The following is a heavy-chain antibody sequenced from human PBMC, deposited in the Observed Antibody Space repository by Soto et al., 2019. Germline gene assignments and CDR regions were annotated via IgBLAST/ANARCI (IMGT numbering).Heavy chain of an antibody. CDR3: ARGGYGSGSYWDYYYYGMDV. CDR2: ISSSSSYI. CDR1: GFTFGSYS. V-gene: IGHV3-21*01. Sequence: GGSLRLSCAASGFTFGSYSMNWVRQAPGKGLEWVSSISSSSSYIYYADSVKGRFTISRDNAKNSLYLQMNSLRAEDTAVYYCARGGYGSGSYWDYYYYGMDVWGQGTTVTVSS. J-gene: IGHJ6*02. D-gene: IGHD3-10*01.